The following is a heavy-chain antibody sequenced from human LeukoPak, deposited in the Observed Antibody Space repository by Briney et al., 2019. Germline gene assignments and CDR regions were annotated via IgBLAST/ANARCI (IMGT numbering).Heavy chain of an antibody. D-gene: IGHD3-10*01. CDR2: INPNSGDT. Sequence: ASVNVSCKASGYTFTAYYFHWVRQAPGQGREWMGWINPNSGDTKYAQKFQGRVTMTRDTFISTAYLELNRLRSDDTAVYYCARDNGFGGFDYWGQGTLVTVSS. CDR3: ARDNGFGGFDY. J-gene: IGHJ4*02. V-gene: IGHV1-2*02. CDR1: GYTFTAYY.